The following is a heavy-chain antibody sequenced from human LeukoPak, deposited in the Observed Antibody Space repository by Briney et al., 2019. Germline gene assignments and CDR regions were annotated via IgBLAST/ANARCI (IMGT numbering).Heavy chain of an antibody. J-gene: IGHJ4*02. D-gene: IGHD1-26*01. Sequence: ASVKVSCKASGYTFTDYYMHWVRQAPGQGLEWMGWINPNSGGTNYAQKFQGRVTMTRDTSISTAYMELNRLRSDDTAQYYCARGEGYSGSYRADYWGQGTLVTVSS. CDR2: INPNSGGT. CDR1: GYTFTDYY. V-gene: IGHV1-2*02. CDR3: ARGEGYSGSYRADY.